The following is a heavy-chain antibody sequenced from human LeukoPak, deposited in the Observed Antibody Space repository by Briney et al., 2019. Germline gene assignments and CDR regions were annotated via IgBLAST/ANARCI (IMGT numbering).Heavy chain of an antibody. J-gene: IGHJ4*02. Sequence: PGGSLRLSCVASGFTYTTYGIHWVRQSPGMGLEAVAFMESDGSRPYYSDSVRGRFTISRDKSKNTVYLQMNSLRPEDTAVYYCVSRGERELANVAFDYWGQGTLVIVSP. CDR1: GFTYTTYG. CDR2: MESDGSRP. V-gene: IGHV3-30*02. D-gene: IGHD3-16*01. CDR3: VSRGERELANVAFDY.